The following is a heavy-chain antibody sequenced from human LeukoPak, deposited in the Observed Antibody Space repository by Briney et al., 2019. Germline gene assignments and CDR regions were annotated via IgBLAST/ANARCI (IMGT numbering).Heavy chain of an antibody. Sequence: PSQTLSLTCTVSGASISSGDYHWNWILQPPGKGLEWIGFIHDSGSTYYNPSLKSRVSISRDMSKNQLSLMLSSVTAADTAVYNCARGFGAGNYYYGWFDPWGQGTPVSVSS. J-gene: IGHJ5*02. CDR2: IHDSGST. CDR1: GASISSGDYH. D-gene: IGHD3-10*01. V-gene: IGHV4-30-4*01. CDR3: ARGFGAGNYYYGWFDP.